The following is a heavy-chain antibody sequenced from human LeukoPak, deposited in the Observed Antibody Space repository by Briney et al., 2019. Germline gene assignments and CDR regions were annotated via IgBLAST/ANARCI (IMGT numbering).Heavy chain of an antibody. Sequence: PSETLSLTCTVSGYSISSGYYWGWIRQPPGKGLEWIGYIYYSGSTDYNPSLKSRVTISVDTSKNHFSLKLSSVTAADTAVYYCARTTVGGYTYDYFYYYYMDVWGKGTTVTISS. D-gene: IGHD5-18*01. CDR3: ARTTVGGYTYDYFYYYYMDV. CDR2: IYYSGST. J-gene: IGHJ6*03. V-gene: IGHV4-61*03. CDR1: GYSISSGYY.